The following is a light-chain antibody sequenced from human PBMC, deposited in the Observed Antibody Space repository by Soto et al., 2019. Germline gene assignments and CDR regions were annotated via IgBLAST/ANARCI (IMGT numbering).Light chain of an antibody. V-gene: IGKV1-8*01. Sequence: AIRMTQSPSSFSASTGDRVTITCRASQGISSYLAWYQQKPGKAPKLLIYAASTLQSGVPSRFSGSGSGTDFTLTISCLQPEDFATYYCQQYYSYPLTFGGGTKVEIK. CDR1: QGISSY. J-gene: IGKJ4*01. CDR2: AAS. CDR3: QQYYSYPLT.